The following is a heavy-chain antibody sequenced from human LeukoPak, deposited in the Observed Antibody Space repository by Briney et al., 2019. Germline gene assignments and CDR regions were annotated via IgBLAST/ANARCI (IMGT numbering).Heavy chain of an antibody. J-gene: IGHJ3*02. V-gene: IGHV4-30-2*01. CDR3: ARITMVRGVPDAFDI. Sequence: SETLSLTCAVSGGSVSSGGYSWSWIRQPPGKGLEWLGYIYHSGSTYYNPSLRSRVTISVDRSKNQFSLKLSSVTAADTAVYYCARITMVRGVPDAFDIWGQGTMVTVSS. CDR2: IYHSGST. CDR1: GGSVSSGGYS. D-gene: IGHD3-10*01.